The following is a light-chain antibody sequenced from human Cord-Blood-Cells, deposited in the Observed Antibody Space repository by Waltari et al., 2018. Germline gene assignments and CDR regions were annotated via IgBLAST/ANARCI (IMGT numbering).Light chain of an antibody. V-gene: IGKV1-5*03. CDR3: QQYNSYSPYS. Sequence: DIQMTKSPSTLSASVGDRVTITCRASQSISSWLAWYQQKPGKAPKLLIYKASSLESGVPSRFSGSGSGTEFTLTISSLQHDDFATYYCQQYNSYSPYSFGQGTKLEIK. CDR2: KAS. J-gene: IGKJ2*03. CDR1: QSISSW.